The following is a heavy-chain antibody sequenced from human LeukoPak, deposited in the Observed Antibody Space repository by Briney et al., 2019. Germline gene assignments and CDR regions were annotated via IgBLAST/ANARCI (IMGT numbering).Heavy chain of an antibody. Sequence: SVKVSCKASGGTFSSYAISWVRQAPGQGLEWMGRIIPILGIANYAQKFQGRVTITSDKSTSTAYMELSSLRSEDTAVYYCARGIVVPAASFYYYGMDVWGQGTTVTVSS. CDR3: ARGIVVPAASFYYYGMDV. CDR2: IIPILGIA. J-gene: IGHJ6*02. CDR1: GGTFSSYA. V-gene: IGHV1-69*04. D-gene: IGHD2-2*01.